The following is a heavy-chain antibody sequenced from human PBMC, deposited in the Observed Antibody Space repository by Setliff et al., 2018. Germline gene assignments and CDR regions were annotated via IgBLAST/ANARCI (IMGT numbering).Heavy chain of an antibody. V-gene: IGHV4-39*02. CDR2: VYNTGTT. D-gene: IGHD1-1*01. CDR3: ARDVWGAGTGWFDP. Sequence: PSETLSLTCIVAGDSISNSDYYWGWIRQPPGKGLEWIGRVYNTGTTNYNPSLKSRVTISISADTSNKSFSLNLFSVTAADTAVYYCARDVWGAGTGWFDPWGLGILVTVSS. J-gene: IGHJ5*02. CDR1: GDSISNSDYY.